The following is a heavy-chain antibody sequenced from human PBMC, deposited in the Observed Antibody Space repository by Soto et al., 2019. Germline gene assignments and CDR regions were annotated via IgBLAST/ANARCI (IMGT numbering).Heavy chain of an antibody. CDR3: ANYYYDSSGPLGMDV. Sequence: PSETLSLTCTVSGGSISPYYWSWIRQPPGKELEWIGYISYSGSVNYNPSLRSRVTISADNSKNTLYLQMDSLRAEDTAVYYCANYYYDSSGPLGMDVWGQGTTVTVSS. J-gene: IGHJ6*02. CDR1: GGSISPYY. V-gene: IGHV4-59*12. CDR2: ISYSGSV. D-gene: IGHD3-22*01.